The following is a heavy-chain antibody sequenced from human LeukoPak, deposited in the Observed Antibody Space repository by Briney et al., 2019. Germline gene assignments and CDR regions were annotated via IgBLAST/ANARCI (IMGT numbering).Heavy chain of an antibody. CDR2: IWYDGSNK. CDR3: ARALSEMILDY. D-gene: IGHD3-16*01. CDR1: GFTFSSHG. J-gene: IGHJ4*02. Sequence: GRSLRLSCAASGFTFSSHGMHWVRQAPGKGLEWVAVIWYDGSNKYYADSVKGRFTISRDNSKNTLYLQMNSLRAEDTAVYYCARALSEMILDYWGQGTLVTVSS. V-gene: IGHV3-33*01.